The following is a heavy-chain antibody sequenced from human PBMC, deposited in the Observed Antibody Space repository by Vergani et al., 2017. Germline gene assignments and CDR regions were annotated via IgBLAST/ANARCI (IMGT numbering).Heavy chain of an antibody. Sequence: VQLLESGGGLVQPGGSLRLSCAASGFIFNTYWMSWVRQAPGKGLEWVAVIWYDGSNKYYADSVKGRFTISRDNSKNTLYLQMNSLRAEDTAVYYCAKDKGRVLDYWGQGTLVTVSS. CDR2: IWYDGSNK. D-gene: IGHD3-10*01. CDR1: GFIFNTYW. CDR3: AKDKGRVLDY. J-gene: IGHJ4*02. V-gene: IGHV3-33*06.